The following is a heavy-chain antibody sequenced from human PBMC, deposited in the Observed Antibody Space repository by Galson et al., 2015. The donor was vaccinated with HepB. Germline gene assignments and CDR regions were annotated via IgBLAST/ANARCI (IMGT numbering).Heavy chain of an antibody. V-gene: IGHV4-34*01. CDR2: INHSGST. CDR3: ARSRGSYSPPLGY. D-gene: IGHD1-26*01. J-gene: IGHJ4*02. Sequence: SETLSLTCAVYGGSFSGYYWSWIRQPPGKGLEWIGEINHSGSTNYNPSLKSRVTISVDTSKNQFSLKLSSVTAADTAVYYCARSRGSYSPPLGYWGQGTLVTVSS. CDR1: GGSFSGYY.